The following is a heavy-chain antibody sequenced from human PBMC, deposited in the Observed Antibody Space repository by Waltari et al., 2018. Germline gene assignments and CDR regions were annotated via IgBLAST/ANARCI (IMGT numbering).Heavy chain of an antibody. D-gene: IGHD3-16*01. Sequence: EVQLVESGGGLVKPGGSLRLSCAASGFTFSSYSMNWVRQAPGKGLEWVSSISSSSSYIYYADSVKGRFTISRDNAKNSLYLQMNSLSAEDTAVYYCARDLGVWTGIDYWGQGTLVTVSS. CDR2: ISSSSSYI. V-gene: IGHV3-21*01. CDR3: ARDLGVWTGIDY. CDR1: GFTFSSYS. J-gene: IGHJ4*02.